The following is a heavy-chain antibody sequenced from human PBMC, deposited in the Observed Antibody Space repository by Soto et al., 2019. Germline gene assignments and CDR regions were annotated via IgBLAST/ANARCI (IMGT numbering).Heavy chain of an antibody. D-gene: IGHD6-19*01. J-gene: IGHJ5*02. Sequence: PGGSLRLSCAASGFTFTSYSMAWVRQAPGKGLEWVSSISSGSSFIYYADSVRGRFTISRDNAENSLSLQMNSLRAEDTAVYYCARDRLASVTRTNDLWGQGALVTVS. V-gene: IGHV3-21*01. CDR3: ARDRLASVTRTNDL. CDR1: GFTFTSYS. CDR2: ISSGSSFI.